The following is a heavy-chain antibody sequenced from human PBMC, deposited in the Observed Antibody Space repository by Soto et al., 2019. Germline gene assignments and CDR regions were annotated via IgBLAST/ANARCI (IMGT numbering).Heavy chain of an antibody. J-gene: IGHJ3*02. CDR1: GFTFSSYG. CDR3: ARDTLRYFDWLSHAFDI. Sequence: GGSLRLSCAASGFTFSSYGMHWVRQAPGKGLEWVAVIWYDGSNKYYADSVKGRFTISRDNSKNTLYLQMNSLRAEDTAVYYCARDTLRYFDWLSHAFDIWGQGTMVTVSS. V-gene: IGHV3-33*01. D-gene: IGHD3-9*01. CDR2: IWYDGSNK.